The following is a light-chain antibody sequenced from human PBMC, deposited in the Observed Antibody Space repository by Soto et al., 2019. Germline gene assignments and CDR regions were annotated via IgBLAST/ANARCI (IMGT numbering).Light chain of an antibody. J-gene: IGKJ1*01. Sequence: ETVLTQSPGTLSLSPGERATLSCRASQTIRSNYLAWYRQTPGQALRLLIYGASNRATGIADRFSGSGSGTYFTLIISRLEPEEFALYYGQHYGSSPWTFGQGTKVEIK. V-gene: IGKV3-20*01. CDR2: GAS. CDR1: QTIRSNY. CDR3: QHYGSSPWT.